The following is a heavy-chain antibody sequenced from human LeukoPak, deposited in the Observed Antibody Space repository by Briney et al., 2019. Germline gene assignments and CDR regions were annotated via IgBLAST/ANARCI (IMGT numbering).Heavy chain of an antibody. V-gene: IGHV3-48*03. Sequence: PGGSLRLSCAASGFTFSSYEMNWVRQAPGKGLEGVSYISSSGSTIYYADSVKGRFTISRDNAKNSLYLQMNSLRAEDTAVYYCARAPYCSGGSCYYFDYWGQGTLVTVSS. J-gene: IGHJ4*02. CDR2: ISSSGSTI. CDR1: GFTFSSYE. D-gene: IGHD2-15*01. CDR3: ARAPYCSGGSCYYFDY.